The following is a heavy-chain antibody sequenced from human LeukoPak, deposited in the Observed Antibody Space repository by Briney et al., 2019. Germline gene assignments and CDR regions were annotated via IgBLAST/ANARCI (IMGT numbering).Heavy chain of an antibody. CDR1: GGTFSSYA. V-gene: IGHV1-69*13. Sequence: ASVKLSCKASGGTFSSYAISWVRQAPGQGLEWMGGIIPIFGTANYAQKFQGRVTITADESTSTAYMELSSLRSEDTAVYYCALSGASYYFDYWGQGTLVTVSS. D-gene: IGHD2/OR15-2a*01. CDR3: ALSGASYYFDY. CDR2: IIPIFGTA. J-gene: IGHJ4*02.